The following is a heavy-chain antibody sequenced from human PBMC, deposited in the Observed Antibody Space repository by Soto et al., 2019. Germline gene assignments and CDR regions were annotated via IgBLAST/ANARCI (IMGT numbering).Heavy chain of an antibody. Sequence: QITLKESGPTLVKPTQTLTLTCTFSGFSLSTSGVGVGWIRQPPGKALEWLALIYWDDDKRYRPSLKSRLTITKDTSKYQVVLTMTNMDPVDTATYYWAHIYCSSGPDYYYYMDVWGKGTTVTVSS. J-gene: IGHJ6*03. D-gene: IGHD6-13*01. CDR3: AHIYCSSGPDYYYYMDV. CDR2: IYWDDDK. V-gene: IGHV2-5*02. CDR1: GFSLSTSGVG.